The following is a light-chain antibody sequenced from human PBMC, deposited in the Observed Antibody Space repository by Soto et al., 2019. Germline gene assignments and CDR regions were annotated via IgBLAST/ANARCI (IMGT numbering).Light chain of an antibody. J-gene: IGKJ4*01. CDR3: QQYNNWPPRT. V-gene: IGKV3-15*01. Sequence: EIVMTQSPATLSVSPGERATLSCRASQSVSSNLAWYQQKPGQAPRLLIYGASTRATGIPARFSGSGSGTEFTLPIISLQSEDFAVYYCQQYNNWPPRTFGGGTKVEIK. CDR1: QSVSSN. CDR2: GAS.